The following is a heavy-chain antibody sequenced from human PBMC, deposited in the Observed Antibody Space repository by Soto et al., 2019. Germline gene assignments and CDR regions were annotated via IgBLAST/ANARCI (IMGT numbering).Heavy chain of an antibody. CDR3: ARNSRITMIVVVITRGAFDI. CDR1: GGSFSGYY. V-gene: IGHV4-34*01. CDR2: INHSGST. D-gene: IGHD3-22*01. J-gene: IGHJ3*02. Sequence: SETLSLTCAVHGGSFSGYYWSWIRQPPGKGLEWIGEINHSGSTNYNPSLKSRVTISVDTSKNQFSLKLSSVTAADTAVYYCARNSRITMIVVVITRGAFDIWGQGTMVTVSS.